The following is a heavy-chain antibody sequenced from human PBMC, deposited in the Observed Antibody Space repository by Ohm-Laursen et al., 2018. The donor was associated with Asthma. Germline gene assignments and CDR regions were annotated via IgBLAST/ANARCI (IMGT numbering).Heavy chain of an antibody. CDR3: ARVSRGMRYYYGMDV. CDR2: IKEDGSEE. Sequence: GSLRLSCSASGLTFSSYWMTWVRQAPGKGPEWVAHIKEDGSEESYLASVKGRFTISRDNAKNSLYLQMNSLRAADTAVYYCARVSRGMRYYYGMDVWGQGTTVTVSS. D-gene: IGHD3-16*01. CDR1: GLTFSSYW. V-gene: IGHV3-7*02. J-gene: IGHJ6*02.